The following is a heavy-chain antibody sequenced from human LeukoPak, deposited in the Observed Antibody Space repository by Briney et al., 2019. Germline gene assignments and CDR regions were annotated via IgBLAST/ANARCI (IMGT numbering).Heavy chain of an antibody. V-gene: IGHV4-4*02. CDR3: TTVGYTYGTDY. CDR2: IYHSGST. Sequence: SETLSLTCAVSGGSISSTNWWTWVRPPPGKGLEWIGEIYHSGSTNYNPSLKSRVTISVDKSTNQFSLKLSSVTAADTAVYYCTTVGYTYGTDYWGQGTLVTVSS. CDR1: GGSISSTNW. D-gene: IGHD5-18*01. J-gene: IGHJ4*02.